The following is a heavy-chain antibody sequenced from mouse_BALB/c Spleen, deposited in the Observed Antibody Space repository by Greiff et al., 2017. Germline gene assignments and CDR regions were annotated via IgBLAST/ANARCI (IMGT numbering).Heavy chain of an antibody. D-gene: IGHD2-1*01. CDR1: GYTFTSYV. V-gene: IGHV1-14*01. CDR2: INPYNDGT. J-gene: IGHJ3*01. Sequence: EVKLMESGPELVKPGASVKMSCKASGYTFTSYVMHWVKQKPGQGLEWIGYINPYNDGTKYNEKFKGKATLTSDKSSSTAYMELSSLTPEDSAVYYCASDGNYKFAYWGQGTLVTVSA. CDR3: ASDGNYKFAY.